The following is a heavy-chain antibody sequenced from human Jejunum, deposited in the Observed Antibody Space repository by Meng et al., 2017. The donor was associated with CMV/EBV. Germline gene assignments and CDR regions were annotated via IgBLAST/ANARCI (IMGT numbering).Heavy chain of an antibody. Sequence: LLVESGGGLVEPGGSLNLRGAASGFTFSGYWMQWVRQVPGKGLLWVSHISSDGSSTNYAGSVKGRFTITRDNAKNTLYLQMNSLRAEDTAVYYCARVRRDDYGGDSPDWGQGTLVTVDS. CDR3: ARVRRDDYGGDSPD. CDR1: GFTFSGYW. CDR2: ISSDGSST. J-gene: IGHJ4*01. V-gene: IGHV3-74*01. D-gene: IGHD4-23*01.